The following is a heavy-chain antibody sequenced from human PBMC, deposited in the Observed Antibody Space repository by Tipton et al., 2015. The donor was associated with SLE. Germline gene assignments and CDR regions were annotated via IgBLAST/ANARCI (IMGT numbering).Heavy chain of an antibody. Sequence: TLSLTCTVSGGSISGGTYYWSWVRLPAGKGLEWIGRVYPTGHTNYNPSLKSRVTMSVDTSENQFFLKLTSVTAADTAVYYCARLDSGWLYFDYWGQGTLVTVSS. CDR3: ARLDSGWLYFDY. CDR1: GGSISGGTYY. D-gene: IGHD6-19*01. V-gene: IGHV4-61*02. J-gene: IGHJ4*02. CDR2: VYPTGHT.